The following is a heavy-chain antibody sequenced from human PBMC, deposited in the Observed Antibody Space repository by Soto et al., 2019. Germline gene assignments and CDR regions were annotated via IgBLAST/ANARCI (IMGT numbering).Heavy chain of an antibody. V-gene: IGHV3-7*01. CDR1: GFTFNTSW. Sequence: PGGSLRLSCAASGFTFNTSWMTWVRQAPGKGLEWVANIKQDGTEKYYVDSVKGRFTISRDNAKNSVYLQMNSLRAEDTAVYHCVRERLSSWGQGTLVTVS. J-gene: IGHJ5*02. CDR3: VRERLSS. CDR2: IKQDGTEK.